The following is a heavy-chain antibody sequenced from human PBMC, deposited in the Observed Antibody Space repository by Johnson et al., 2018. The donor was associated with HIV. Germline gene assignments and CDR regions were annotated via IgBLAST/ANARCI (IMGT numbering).Heavy chain of an antibody. J-gene: IGHJ3*01. D-gene: IGHD2-15*01. CDR3: TKFVGFCSGGGCYTPGDV. V-gene: IGHV3-30*02. Sequence: QVQLVESGGGVVQPGGSLRLSCAASGFTFSSYGMHWVRQAPGKGLEWVAFIRYDGSNKYYADSVKVRFTISRDNSKNTAYLQMNDLRPDDTAVYHCTKFVGFCSGGGCYTPGDVWGKGTVVTVSA. CDR1: GFTFSSYG. CDR2: IRYDGSNK.